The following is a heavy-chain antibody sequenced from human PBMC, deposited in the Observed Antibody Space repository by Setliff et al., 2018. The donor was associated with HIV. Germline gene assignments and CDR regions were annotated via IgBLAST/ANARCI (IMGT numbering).Heavy chain of an antibody. CDR1: GYTFTSYD. V-gene: IGHV1-8*03. D-gene: IGHD4-17*01. J-gene: IGHJ4*02. Sequence: ASVKVSCKTSGYTFTSYDVHWVRQATGQGLEWMGYLNPKSGDTGSAQRFQDRLTITADTSVSTAYLELGSLRSDDTAVYYCAKDGYSDYLNSYFDYWGQGTLVTVSS. CDR3: AKDGYSDYLNSYFDY. CDR2: LNPKSGDT.